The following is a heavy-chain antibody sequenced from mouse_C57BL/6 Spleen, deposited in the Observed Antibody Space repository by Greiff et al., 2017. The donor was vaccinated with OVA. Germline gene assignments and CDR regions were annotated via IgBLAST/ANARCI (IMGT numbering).Heavy chain of an antibody. V-gene: IGHV1-18*01. CDR2: INPNNGGT. J-gene: IGHJ3*01. D-gene: IGHD4-1*01. CDR3: ARSGNWGFAY. CDR1: GYTFTDYN. Sequence: VQLKESGPELVKPGASVKIPCKASGYTFTDYNMDWVKQSHGKSLEWIGDINPNNGGTIYNQKFKGKATLTVDKSSSTAYMELRSLTSEDTAVYYCARSGNWGFAYWGQGTLVTVSA.